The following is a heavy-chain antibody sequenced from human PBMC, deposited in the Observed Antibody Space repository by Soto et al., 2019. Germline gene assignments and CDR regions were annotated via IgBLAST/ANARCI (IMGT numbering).Heavy chain of an antibody. CDR1: GYTFTGYY. Sequence: QVQLVQSGAEVKKPGASVRVSCKASGYTFTGYYMHWVRQAPGQGLVWMGWINPNSGGTNYAQRFQGRVTMTRVTSISTAYMELSSLRSDDTAVYYCARGVGAQQWLVGVWFDPWGQGTLVTVSS. J-gene: IGHJ5*02. V-gene: IGHV1-2*02. CDR3: ARGVGAQQWLVGVWFDP. CDR2: INPNSGGT. D-gene: IGHD6-19*01.